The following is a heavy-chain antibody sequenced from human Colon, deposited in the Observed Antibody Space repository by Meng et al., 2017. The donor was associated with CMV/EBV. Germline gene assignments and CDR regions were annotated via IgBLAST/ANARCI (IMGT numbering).Heavy chain of an antibody. CDR1: GFNLSDYY. D-gene: IGHD6-19*01. J-gene: IGHJ4*02. CDR3: ARDSGIALAGTDH. CDR2: ISSTSNSI. Sequence: GGSLRLSCVASGFNLSDYYMTWIRQAPGKDLEWLAYISSTSNSIFYADSVKGRFIVSRDNTKNSLYLQMSRLTDEDTAVYYCARDSGIALAGTDHWGQGTVVTVSS. V-gene: IGHV3-11*01.